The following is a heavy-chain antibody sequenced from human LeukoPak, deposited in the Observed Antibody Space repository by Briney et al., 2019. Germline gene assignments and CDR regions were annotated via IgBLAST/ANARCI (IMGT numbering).Heavy chain of an antibody. CDR2: ISSSSYI. J-gene: IGHJ3*02. CDR3: ARIPRAVMVRGEYAFDI. D-gene: IGHD3-10*01. CDR1: GFTFSSYS. V-gene: IGHV3-21*01. Sequence: GGSLRLSCAASGFTFSSYSMNWVRPAPGKGLEWVSSISSSSYIYYADSVKGRFTISRDNAKNSLYLQMNSLRAEDTAVYYCARIPRAVMVRGEYAFDIWGQGTMVTVSS.